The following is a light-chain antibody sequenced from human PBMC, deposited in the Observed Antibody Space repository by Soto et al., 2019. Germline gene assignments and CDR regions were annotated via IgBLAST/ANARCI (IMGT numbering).Light chain of an antibody. CDR3: AAWDDSLNGPV. J-gene: IGLJ1*01. CDR1: RSNIGSNT. Sequence: QAVVTQPPSASGTPGQRVTISCSGSRSNIGSNTVAWYQQLPRMAPKLLIYSDNQRPSGVPDRFSGSKSGTSASLAISGLQSEDEADYYCAAWDDSLNGPVFGTGTKVTVL. V-gene: IGLV1-44*01. CDR2: SDN.